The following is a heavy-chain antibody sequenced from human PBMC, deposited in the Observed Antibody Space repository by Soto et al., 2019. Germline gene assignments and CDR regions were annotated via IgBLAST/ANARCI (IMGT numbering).Heavy chain of an antibody. CDR2: ISAYNGNT. Sequence: GXSGKVSCKASVYTFTSYGISWVRQAPGQGLEWMGWISAYNGNTNYAQKLQGRVTMTTDTSTSTAYMELRSLRSDDTAVYYCARDPITYGSGRYGDAFDIWGQGTMVTVS. D-gene: IGHD3-10*01. CDR3: ARDPITYGSGRYGDAFDI. V-gene: IGHV1-18*01. J-gene: IGHJ3*02. CDR1: VYTFTSYG.